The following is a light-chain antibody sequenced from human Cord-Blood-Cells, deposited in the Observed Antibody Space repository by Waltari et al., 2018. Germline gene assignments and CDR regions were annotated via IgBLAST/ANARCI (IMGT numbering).Light chain of an antibody. Sequence: EIVLTQSPGPLSLSPGERATLSCRASQSVSSSYLAWYQQKPGQAPRLLIYGASSMATGIPDRFSGSGSGTDFTLTISRLEPEDFAVYYCQQYGSSPKLTFGGGTKVEIK. CDR3: QQYGSSPKLT. CDR1: QSVSSSY. J-gene: IGKJ4*01. CDR2: GAS. V-gene: IGKV3-20*01.